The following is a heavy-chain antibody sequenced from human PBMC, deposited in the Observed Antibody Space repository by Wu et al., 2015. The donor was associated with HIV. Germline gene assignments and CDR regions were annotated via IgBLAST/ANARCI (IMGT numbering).Heavy chain of an antibody. D-gene: IGHD3-22*01. CDR1: GYTLTELS. J-gene: IGHJ4*02. CDR3: ATYGKDSSGYTLHYWFDY. Sequence: QVQLVQSGAEVKKPGASVKVSCKVSGYTLTELSMHWVRQAPGKGLEWMGGFDPEDGETIYAQKFQGRVTMTEDTSTDTAYMELSSLRSEDTAVYYCATYGKDSSGYTLHYWFDYWGQGTLVTVSS. CDR2: FDPEDGET. V-gene: IGHV1-24*01.